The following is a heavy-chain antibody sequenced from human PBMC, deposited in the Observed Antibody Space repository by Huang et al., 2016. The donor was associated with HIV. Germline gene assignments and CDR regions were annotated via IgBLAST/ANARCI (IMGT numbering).Heavy chain of an antibody. CDR1: GYIFSNYG. Sequence: QVQLMQSGAEVKKPGASVKVSCKSSGYIFSNYGISWVRQAPGQGLEWMAWNSAYNGNTHYAQRLQDRITLTTDTSTGTVYMELRSVTSDDTAIYYCARDVPVAAAPLLDYWGQGTLVTVSS. D-gene: IGHD6-13*01. V-gene: IGHV1-18*01. CDR2: NSAYNGNT. J-gene: IGHJ4*02. CDR3: ARDVPVAAAPLLDY.